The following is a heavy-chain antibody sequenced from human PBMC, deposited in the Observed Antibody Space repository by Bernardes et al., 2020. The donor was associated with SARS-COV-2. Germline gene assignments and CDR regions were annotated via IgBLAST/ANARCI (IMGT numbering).Heavy chain of an antibody. CDR2: ISGSGGST. J-gene: IGHJ4*02. Sequence: GGSLRLYCAASGFTFSSYAMSWVRQAPGKGLEWVSAISGSGGSTYYADSVKGRFTISRDNSKNTLYLQMNSLRAEDTAVYYCAKREYYDFWSGPIDYWGQGTLVTVSS. D-gene: IGHD3-3*01. V-gene: IGHV3-23*01. CDR1: GFTFSSYA. CDR3: AKREYYDFWSGPIDY.